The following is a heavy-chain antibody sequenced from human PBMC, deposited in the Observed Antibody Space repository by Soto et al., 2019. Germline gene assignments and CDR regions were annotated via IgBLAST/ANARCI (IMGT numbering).Heavy chain of an antibody. CDR3: AMEGCSGGSCWS. CDR1: GFTFRTYA. D-gene: IGHD2-15*01. CDR2: ISGSGEKT. Sequence: EVQLLESGGGLLQPGGSLRLSCAASGFTFRTYAMNWVRQAPGKGLEWVSSISGSGEKTFYADSVRGRFTISRDNSKNALFLQMNGLRAEDTAVYYCAMEGCSGGSCWSWGQGTLVTVSS. V-gene: IGHV3-23*01. J-gene: IGHJ4*02.